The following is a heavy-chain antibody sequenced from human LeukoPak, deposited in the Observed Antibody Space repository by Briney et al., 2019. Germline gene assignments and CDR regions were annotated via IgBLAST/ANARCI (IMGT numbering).Heavy chain of an antibody. D-gene: IGHD6-13*01. Sequence: SETLSLTCTVSGGSISGYYWSWIRQPPGKGLEWIGYIYHSGSTNYNPSLNSRVTISVDTSKSQFSLKLSSVTAADTAVYYCARLKAAAGGNWFDPWGQGTLVTVSS. CDR1: GGSISGYY. V-gene: IGHV4-59*08. CDR2: IYHSGST. J-gene: IGHJ5*02. CDR3: ARLKAAAGGNWFDP.